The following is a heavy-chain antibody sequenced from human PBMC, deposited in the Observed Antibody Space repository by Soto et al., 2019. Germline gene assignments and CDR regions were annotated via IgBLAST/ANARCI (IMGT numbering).Heavy chain of an antibody. CDR1: GFTFSSYG. CDR3: VKDRNIVVVVAPLDY. Sequence: QVQLVESGGGVVQPGRSLRLSCAASGFTFSSYGMHWVRQAPGKGLEWVAVISYDGSNKYYADSVKGRFTISRDNSKNTLYLQMNSLRAEATAVYYCVKDRNIVVVVAPLDYWGQGTLVTVSS. CDR2: ISYDGSNK. V-gene: IGHV3-30*18. J-gene: IGHJ4*02. D-gene: IGHD2-15*01.